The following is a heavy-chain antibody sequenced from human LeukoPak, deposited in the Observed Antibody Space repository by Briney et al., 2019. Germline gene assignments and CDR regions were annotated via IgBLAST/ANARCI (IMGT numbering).Heavy chain of an antibody. CDR1: GFTFSNAW. V-gene: IGHV3-15*01. Sequence: GGSLRLSCEASGFTFSNAWMSWVRQAPGKGLEWVGRIKSKTDGGTTDYAAPVKGRFTISRDDSKNTLYLQMNSLKTEDTAVYYCTTASGSYYGGYYMDVWGKGTTVTVSS. D-gene: IGHD1-26*01. CDR2: IKSKTDGGTT. J-gene: IGHJ6*03. CDR3: TTASGSYYGGYYMDV.